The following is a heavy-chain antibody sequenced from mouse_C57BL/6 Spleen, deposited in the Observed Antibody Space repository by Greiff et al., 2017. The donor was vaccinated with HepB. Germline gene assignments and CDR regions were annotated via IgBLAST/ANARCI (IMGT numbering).Heavy chain of an antibody. Sequence: EVKLVESEGGLVQPGSSMKLSCTASGFTFSDYYMAWVRQVPEKGLEWVANINYDGSSTYYLDSLKSRFIISRDNAKNILYLQMSSLKSEDTATYYCARGSYYPHYYAMDYWGQGTSVTVSS. CDR1: GFTFSDYY. V-gene: IGHV5-16*01. D-gene: IGHD2-10*01. J-gene: IGHJ4*01. CDR2: INYDGSST. CDR3: ARGSYYPHYYAMDY.